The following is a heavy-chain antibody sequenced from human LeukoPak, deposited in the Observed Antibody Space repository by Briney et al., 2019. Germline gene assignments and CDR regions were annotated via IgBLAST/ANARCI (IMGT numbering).Heavy chain of an antibody. J-gene: IGHJ4*02. CDR2: IYSGDNT. CDR1: GFTVSDNY. CDR3: AGRRVLDASFDY. V-gene: IGHV3-66*02. D-gene: IGHD3-16*01. Sequence: GGSLRLSCAASGFTVSDNYMSWVRQAPGKGLEWVSVIYSGDNTYYVESVKGRFTISRDNSKNTLFLQMNRLRAEDTAVYYCAGRRVLDASFDYWGQGTLVTVSS.